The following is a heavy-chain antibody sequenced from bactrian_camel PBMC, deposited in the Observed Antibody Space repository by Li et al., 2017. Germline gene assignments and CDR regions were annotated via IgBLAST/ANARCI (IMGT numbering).Heavy chain of an antibody. J-gene: IGHJ4*01. CDR1: GLTWSYCY. Sequence: VQLVESGGGSVQAGGSLTLSCAVSGLTWSYCYMAWFRQAPGKEREGVAAISTGGGATLYLDSVKGRFTVSKDNAKNTLYLQMNSLKPEDTAMYYCAATDSRPSAGGWYSDYRYKYWGQGTQVTVS. D-gene: IGHD6*01. CDR3: AATDSRPSAGGWYSDYRYKY. CDR2: ISTGGGAT. V-gene: IGHV3S40*01.